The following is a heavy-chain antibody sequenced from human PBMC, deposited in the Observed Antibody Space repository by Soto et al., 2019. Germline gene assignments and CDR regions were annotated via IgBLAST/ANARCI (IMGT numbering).Heavy chain of an antibody. CDR2: ISGSGRTI. CDR1: GLDFSSEV. J-gene: IGHJ6*02. Sequence: PGGSLRLSCAASGLDFSSEVMCWVRQAPGKGLEWVSSISGSGRTIYHADSMRGRFAISRDNSKKSLYLQLNNLRVDDTAVYYCAKAGPSYYYGMDVWGQGTPVAISS. V-gene: IGHV3-23*01. CDR3: AKAGPSYYYGMDV.